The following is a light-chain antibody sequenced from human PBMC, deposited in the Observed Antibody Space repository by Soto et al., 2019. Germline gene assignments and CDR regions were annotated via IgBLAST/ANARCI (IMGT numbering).Light chain of an antibody. CDR2: DAS. Sequence: DIQMTQSPATLSASVGDRVTIACRANQNVNTWLAWYQKKPGKAPKLLIYDASNVQSGVPSRFSGSGSGTQFTLSISSLQPDDFATYYCQEYNSGWTFGQGTKVDI. CDR3: QEYNSGWT. V-gene: IGKV1-5*01. CDR1: QNVNTW. J-gene: IGKJ1*01.